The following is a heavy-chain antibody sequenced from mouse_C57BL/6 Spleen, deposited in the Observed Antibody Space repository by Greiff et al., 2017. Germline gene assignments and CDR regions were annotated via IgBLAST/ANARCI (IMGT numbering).Heavy chain of an antibody. D-gene: IGHD1-1*01. Sequence: EVMLVQSGGGLVKPGGSLKLSCAASGFTFSSYAMSWVRQTPEKRLEWVATISDGGSYTYYPDNVKGRVTIARDNAKNNLYLQMSHLKSENTAMYDCAGENHHYYGSSHGYFDVWGTGTTVTVSS. CDR3: AGENHHYYGSSHGYFDV. J-gene: IGHJ1*03. CDR1: GFTFSSYA. CDR2: ISDGGSYT. V-gene: IGHV5-4*01.